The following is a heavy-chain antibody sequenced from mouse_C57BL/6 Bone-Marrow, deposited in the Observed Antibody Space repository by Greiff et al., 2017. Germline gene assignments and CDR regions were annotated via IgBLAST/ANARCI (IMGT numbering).Heavy chain of an antibody. Sequence: QVQLKQSGPGLVQPSQSLSITCTVSGFSLTSYGVHWVRQSPGKGLEWLGVIWSGGSTDYNAAFISRLSISKENSKSQVFFKMNSLQADDTAIYYCARINSYYYGSSYAMDYWGQGTSVTVSS. CDR2: IWSGGST. V-gene: IGHV2-2*01. D-gene: IGHD1-1*01. CDR1: GFSLTSYG. J-gene: IGHJ4*01. CDR3: ARINSYYYGSSYAMDY.